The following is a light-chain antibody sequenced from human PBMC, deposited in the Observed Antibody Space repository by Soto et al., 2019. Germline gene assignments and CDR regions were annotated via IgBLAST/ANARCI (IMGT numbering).Light chain of an antibody. CDR2: EVS. Sequence: QSALTQPASVSGSPGQSITISCTGTSSDVGGYNYVSWYQQHPGKAPKLMIYEVSNRPSGVSNRFSGSKSGNTASLTISGLQAEDEAVYSCSSYTTSSTGVFGGGTKLTVL. CDR1: SSDVGGYNY. CDR3: SSYTTSSTGV. J-gene: IGLJ3*02. V-gene: IGLV2-14*01.